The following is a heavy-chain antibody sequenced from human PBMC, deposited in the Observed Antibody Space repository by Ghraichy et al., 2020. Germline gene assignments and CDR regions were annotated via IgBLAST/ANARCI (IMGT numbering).Heavy chain of an antibody. CDR3: AREFCSGGRCFFGTGGSHFGG. D-gene: IGHD2-15*01. CDR1: GFTFNAYW. J-gene: IGHJ4*02. V-gene: IGHV3-74*01. CDR2: IKSDGSST. Sequence: GGSLRLSCAASGFTFNAYWMHWVRQAPGKGLVWVSRIKSDGSSTTYTDSVKGRFTISRDNAKNTLYLQMNSLTAEDTAVYYCAREFCSGGRCFFGTGGSHFGGWGQGTLVTVSS.